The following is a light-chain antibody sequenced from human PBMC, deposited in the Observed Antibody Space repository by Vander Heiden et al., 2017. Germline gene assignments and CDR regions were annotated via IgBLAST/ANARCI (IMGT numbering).Light chain of an antibody. Sequence: SYVLPQPPSVSAAPGQTARIACGGDNIGRRAVHWYQQKPGRAPVLVVYDDSGRTAAIAERFSGSKAGKTATLTIRRVEAGDEADYYCQVWDSRSGGVFGKGTKVTVL. V-gene: IGLV3-21*02. CDR2: DDS. J-gene: IGLJ1*01. CDR3: QVWDSRSGGV. CDR1: NIGRRA.